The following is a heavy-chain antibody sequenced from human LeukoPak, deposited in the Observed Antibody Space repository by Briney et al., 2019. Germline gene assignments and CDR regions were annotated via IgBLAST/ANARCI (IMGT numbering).Heavy chain of an antibody. CDR3: ARSVLRYFDWSGRGYYYGMDV. J-gene: IGHJ6*02. V-gene: IGHV1-2*02. CDR1: GYTFTGYY. D-gene: IGHD3-9*01. Sequence: ASVKVSCKASGYTFTGYYMHWVRQAPGQGLEWMGWINPNSGGTNYAQKFQGRVTMTRDTSISTAYMELSRLRSDDTAVYYCARSVLRYFDWSGRGYYYGMDVWGQGTTVTVSS. CDR2: INPNSGGT.